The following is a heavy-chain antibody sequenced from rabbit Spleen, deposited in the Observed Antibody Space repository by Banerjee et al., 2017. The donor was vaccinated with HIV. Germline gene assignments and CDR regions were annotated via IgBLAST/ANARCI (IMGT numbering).Heavy chain of an antibody. CDR1: GFSFSYSYY. Sequence: QSLEESGGGLVKPGGTLTLTCTVSGFSFSYSYYMCWVRQAPGKGLECIACIYPDSSGSTWYASWAQGRFTISKTSSTTVTLQMTGLTAADTATYFCARGSAAMTMVIIGYYFNLWGQGTLVTVS. CDR2: IYPDSSGST. D-gene: IGHD2-1*01. J-gene: IGHJ4*01. CDR3: ARGSAAMTMVIIGYYFNL. V-gene: IGHV1S40*01.